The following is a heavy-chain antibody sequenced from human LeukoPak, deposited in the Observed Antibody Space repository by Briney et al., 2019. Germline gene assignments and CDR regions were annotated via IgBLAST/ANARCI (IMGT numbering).Heavy chain of an antibody. CDR1: GFTFSSYA. J-gene: IGHJ4*02. CDR2: ISGTGGST. V-gene: IGHV3-23*01. Sequence: VGLGGSLRLSCAASGFTFSSYAMSWVRQAPGKGLEWVSTISGTGGSTYYTDSVKGRFTISRDNSKNTLCLQMNSLGAEDMAVYYCAKGCGAGSCFRFDFWGQGILVTVSS. CDR3: AKGCGAGSCFRFDF. D-gene: IGHD2-15*01.